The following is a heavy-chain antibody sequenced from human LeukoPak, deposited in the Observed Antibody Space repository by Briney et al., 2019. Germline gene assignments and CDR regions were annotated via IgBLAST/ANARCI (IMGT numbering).Heavy chain of an antibody. D-gene: IGHD2-2*01. Sequence: EASVSVFCKASGYTFTGYYMHWVRQAPAQGREWMGCINPNSGGTNYAQKFQGRVTMTRDTSISTAYMELSRLRSDHTAVYYCARDLGYCSSTSCYYFDYWGQGTLVTVSS. CDR1: GYTFTGYY. V-gene: IGHV1-2*02. CDR3: ARDLGYCSSTSCYYFDY. J-gene: IGHJ4*02. CDR2: INPNSGGT.